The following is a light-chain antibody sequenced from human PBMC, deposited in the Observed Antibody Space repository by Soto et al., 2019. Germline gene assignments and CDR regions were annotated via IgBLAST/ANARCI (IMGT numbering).Light chain of an antibody. Sequence: QSVLTQPASVSGSPGQSITISCTGTSSDVGGYNYVSWYQQHPVKAPKLMIYDVTIRPSGVSDRSSGSKSGNTASLTISGLQAEDEADYYCSSYTSSSTPYVFGTGTKVTVL. CDR2: DVT. V-gene: IGLV2-14*01. CDR1: SSDVGGYNY. J-gene: IGLJ1*01. CDR3: SSYTSSSTPYV.